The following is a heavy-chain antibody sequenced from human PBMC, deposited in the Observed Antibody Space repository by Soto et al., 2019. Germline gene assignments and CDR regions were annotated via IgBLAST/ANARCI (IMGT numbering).Heavy chain of an antibody. Sequence: PSETLSLTCTVSGGSISSYYWSWIRQPPGKGLEWIGYIYYSGSTNYNPSLKSRVTISVDTSKNQFSLKLSSVTAADTAVYYCARVTGYCISTSCYTFDPWGQGTLVTVSS. CDR1: GGSISSYY. J-gene: IGHJ5*02. CDR2: IYYSGST. D-gene: IGHD2-2*02. V-gene: IGHV4-59*01. CDR3: ARVTGYCISTSCYTFDP.